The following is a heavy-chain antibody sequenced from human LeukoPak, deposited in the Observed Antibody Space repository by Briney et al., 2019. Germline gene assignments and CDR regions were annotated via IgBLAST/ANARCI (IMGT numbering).Heavy chain of an antibody. Sequence: GRSLRLFNAASRLTFSSYGMHWVRQAPGKGLKRVAVISYDGSNKYYADSVKGRFTISRDNSKNTLYLQMNSLRAEDTAVYYCAKDVESYFDYWGQGTLVTVSS. CDR3: AKDVESYFDY. V-gene: IGHV3-30*18. J-gene: IGHJ4*02. CDR2: ISYDGSNK. CDR1: RLTFSSYG.